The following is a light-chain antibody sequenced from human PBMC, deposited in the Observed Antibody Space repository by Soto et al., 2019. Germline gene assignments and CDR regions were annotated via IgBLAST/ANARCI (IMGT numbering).Light chain of an antibody. CDR3: QQYNNWPLYT. CDR2: AAS. Sequence: EIVVTQSPGTLSMSPGERATLSCRASQGIGTNLAWYQQRPGQAPRLLIYAASSRATDIPARFTGRGSGTEFTLTISSLQSEDFAVYFCQQYNNWPLYTFGQGTKLEI. CDR1: QGIGTN. J-gene: IGKJ2*01. V-gene: IGKV3-15*01.